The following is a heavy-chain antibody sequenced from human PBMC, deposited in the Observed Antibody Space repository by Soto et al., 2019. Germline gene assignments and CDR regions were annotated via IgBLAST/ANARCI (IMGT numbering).Heavy chain of an antibody. J-gene: IGHJ6*02. CDR3: ARGCSSSDCYTNYYYYYGMDV. Sequence: PWGSLRLSCASSGFPSSSFAMHWARQAPGKGLAWVAFISYDGRKNSYADSVKGRFTVSRDNSKNTVYLQMNSLRAEDTAVYYCARGCSSSDCYTNYYYYYGMDVWGHGTTVTVS. CDR2: ISYDGRKN. D-gene: IGHD2-2*02. V-gene: IGHV3-30*01. CDR1: GFPSSSFA.